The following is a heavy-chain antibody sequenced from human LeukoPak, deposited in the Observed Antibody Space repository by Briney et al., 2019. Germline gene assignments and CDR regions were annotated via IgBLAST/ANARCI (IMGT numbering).Heavy chain of an antibody. V-gene: IGHV4-34*01. Sequence: GSLRLSCAASGFTFSSYAMSWIRQPPGKGLEWIGEINHSGSTNYNPSLKSRVTISVDTSKNQFSLKLSSVTAADTAVYYCARGKTIFGVVTNNWFDPWGQGTLVTVSS. CDR2: INHSGST. D-gene: IGHD3-3*01. J-gene: IGHJ5*02. CDR3: ARGKTIFGVVTNNWFDP. CDR1: GFTFSSYA.